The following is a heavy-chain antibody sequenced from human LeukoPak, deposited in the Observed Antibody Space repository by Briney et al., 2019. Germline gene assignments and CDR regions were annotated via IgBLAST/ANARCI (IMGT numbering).Heavy chain of an antibody. CDR1: GFTFSSYA. V-gene: IGHV3-23*01. Sequence: GGSLRLSCAASGFTFSSYAMGWVRQAPGKGLEWVSAISGSGGSTYYADSVKGQFTISRDNSKNTLYLQMNSLRAEDTAVYYCAKDDGTYYYDSSGFDYWGQGTLVTVSS. CDR2: ISGSGGST. D-gene: IGHD3-22*01. CDR3: AKDDGTYYYDSSGFDY. J-gene: IGHJ4*02.